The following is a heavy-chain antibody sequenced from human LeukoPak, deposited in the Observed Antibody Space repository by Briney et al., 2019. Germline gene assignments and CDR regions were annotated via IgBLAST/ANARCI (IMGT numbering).Heavy chain of an antibody. Sequence: ASVKVSCKASGYTFTSYGISWVRQAPGQGLEWMRWISAYNGNTNYAQKLQGRVTMTTDTSTSTAYMKLRSLRSDDTAVYYCARDCSSTSCYDYWGQGTLVTVSS. V-gene: IGHV1-18*01. D-gene: IGHD2-2*01. CDR3: ARDCSSTSCYDY. CDR1: GYTFTSYG. CDR2: ISAYNGNT. J-gene: IGHJ4*02.